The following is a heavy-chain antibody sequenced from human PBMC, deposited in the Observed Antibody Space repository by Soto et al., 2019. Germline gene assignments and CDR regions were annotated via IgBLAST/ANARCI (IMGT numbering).Heavy chain of an antibody. V-gene: IGHV3-30*18. CDR1: GFTFSSYG. Sequence: PGGSLRLSCAASGFTFSSYGMHWVRQAQGKGLEWVAVISYDGSNKYYADSVKGRFTISRDNSKNTLYLQMNSLRAEDTAVYYCAKDWFDGPTSGSSWLDNWFDPWGQGTLVTVSS. CDR3: AKDWFDGPTSGSSWLDNWFDP. J-gene: IGHJ5*02. CDR2: ISYDGSNK. D-gene: IGHD6-13*01.